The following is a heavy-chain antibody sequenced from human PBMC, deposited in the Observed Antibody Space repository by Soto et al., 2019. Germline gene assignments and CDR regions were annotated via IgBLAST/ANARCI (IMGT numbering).Heavy chain of an antibody. V-gene: IGHV4-59*01. Sequence: QVQLQESGPGLVKPSETVSLNCTVSGGSINNYYWTWIRQPPGKGLEWIAYIYYTGTTSYNPSLKSRVTISVGTSKNQFSLKFSSVTAADTAVYYCARGRQWLDYWGQGTLVTVSS. CDR1: GGSINNYY. CDR2: IYYTGTT. D-gene: IGHD6-19*01. CDR3: ARGRQWLDY. J-gene: IGHJ4*02.